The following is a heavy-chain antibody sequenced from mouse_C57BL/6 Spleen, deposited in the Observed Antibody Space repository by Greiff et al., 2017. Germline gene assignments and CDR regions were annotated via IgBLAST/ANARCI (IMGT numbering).Heavy chain of an antibody. Sequence: QVQLQQSGAELVKPGASVKISCTASGYAFSSYWMNWVKQRPGQGLEWIGQIYPGDGDTNYNEKFQGKATLTAAKSSSTAYMHLSSLTSDDSAVYFCERGGYWGQGTTLTVSS. CDR3: ERGGY. CDR2: IYPGDGDT. V-gene: IGHV1-80*01. CDR1: GYAFSSYW. J-gene: IGHJ2*01.